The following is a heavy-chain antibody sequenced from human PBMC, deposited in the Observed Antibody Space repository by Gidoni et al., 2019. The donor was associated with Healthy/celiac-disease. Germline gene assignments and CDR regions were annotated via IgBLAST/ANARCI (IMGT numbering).Heavy chain of an antibody. Sequence: QVQLVESGGGVVQPGRSLRLSCAASGVTFSSYAMHWVRQAPGKGLEWVAVISYDGSNKYYADSVKGRFTISRDNSKNTLYLQMNSLRAEDTAVYYCARDYFQLKGPYYDSSGYLDYWGQGTLVTVSS. J-gene: IGHJ4*02. CDR1: GVTFSSYA. CDR3: ARDYFQLKGPYYDSSGYLDY. CDR2: ISYDGSNK. D-gene: IGHD3-22*01. V-gene: IGHV3-30*01.